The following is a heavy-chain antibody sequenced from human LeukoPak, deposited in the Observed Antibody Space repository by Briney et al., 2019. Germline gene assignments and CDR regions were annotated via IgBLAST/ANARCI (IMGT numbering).Heavy chain of an antibody. D-gene: IGHD6-19*01. CDR1: GYTLTELS. Sequence: ASVKVSCKVSGYTLTELSMHWVRQAPGKGLEWMGGFDPEDGETIYAQKFQGRVTMTEDTSTDTAYMELSSLRSEDTAVYYCARAYTVAGTWIFDYWGQGTLVTVSS. V-gene: IGHV1-24*01. CDR3: ARAYTVAGTWIFDY. J-gene: IGHJ4*02. CDR2: FDPEDGET.